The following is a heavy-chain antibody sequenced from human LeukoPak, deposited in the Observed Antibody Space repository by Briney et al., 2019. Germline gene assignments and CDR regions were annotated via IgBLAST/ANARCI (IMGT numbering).Heavy chain of an antibody. J-gene: IGHJ4*02. CDR3: ARGGIVGDPYYFDY. CDR2: ISAFNGNT. D-gene: IGHD1-26*01. V-gene: IGHV1-18*01. Sequence: VASVKVSCKASGYIFNSYAITWVRQAPGLGFEWMGWISAFNGNTNYPQKFQGRVTMTTDTSTSTAYMELRSLRSDDTAVYYCARGGIVGDPYYFDYWGQGTLVTVSS. CDR1: GYIFNSYA.